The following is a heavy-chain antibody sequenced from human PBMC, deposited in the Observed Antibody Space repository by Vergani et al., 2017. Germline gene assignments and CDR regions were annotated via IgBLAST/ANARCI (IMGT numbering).Heavy chain of an antibody. CDR3: ANSVIAGNVGVAYFGMDV. V-gene: IGHV3-30*02. J-gene: IGHJ6*02. CDR2: IRYDGSSE. Sequence: VDLVESGGGLAQPGGSLRLSCTLSGFTLNTYGIHWVRQAPGKGLEWVSFIRYDGSSEYYGDSVKGRFTISRDKSQNTVNLQMNSLRTEDTAVYFCANSVIAGNVGVAYFGMDVWGRGTTVTVSS. CDR1: GFTLNTYG. D-gene: IGHD2/OR15-2a*01.